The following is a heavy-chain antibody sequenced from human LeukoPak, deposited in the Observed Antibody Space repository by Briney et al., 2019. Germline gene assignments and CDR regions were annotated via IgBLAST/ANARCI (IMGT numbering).Heavy chain of an antibody. CDR2: IRPDGSDK. CDR1: GFTFSNYW. CDR3: GRWGITAALDR. V-gene: IGHV3-7*01. Sequence: PGGPLRLSCAASGFTFSNYWMAWVPQAPGKGLEWVANIRPDGSDKFHVDSVRGRFTISRDNAQNSLSLQMNSLRAEDSGVYYCGRWGITAALDRWGQGTLVTVSS. D-gene: IGHD1-20*01. J-gene: IGHJ5*02.